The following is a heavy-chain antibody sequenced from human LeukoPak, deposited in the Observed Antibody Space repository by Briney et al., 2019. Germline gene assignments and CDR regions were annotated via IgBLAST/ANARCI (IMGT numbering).Heavy chain of an antibody. CDR3: ARDRKVYGVATSRFDY. CDR1: GFTFSSYW. Sequence: PGGSLRLSCAASGFTFSSYWMSWVRQAPGKGLEWVANIKQDGSEKYYVDFVKGRFTISRDNAKNSLYLQMNSLRAEDTAVYYCARDRKVYGVATSRFDYWGQGTLVTVSS. CDR2: IKQDGSEK. V-gene: IGHV3-7*01. D-gene: IGHD5-12*01. J-gene: IGHJ4*02.